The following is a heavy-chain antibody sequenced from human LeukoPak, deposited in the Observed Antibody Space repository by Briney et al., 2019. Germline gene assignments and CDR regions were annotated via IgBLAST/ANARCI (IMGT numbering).Heavy chain of an antibody. D-gene: IGHD3-22*01. Sequence: SETLSLTCAVYGGSFSGYYWSWIRQPPGKGLEWIGEINHSGSTNYNPSLKSRVTISVDTSENQFSLKLSSVTAADTAVYYCARGGRITMIVVAARAFDIWGQGTMVTVSS. CDR3: ARGGRITMIVVAARAFDI. CDR1: GGSFSGYY. V-gene: IGHV4-34*01. J-gene: IGHJ3*02. CDR2: INHSGST.